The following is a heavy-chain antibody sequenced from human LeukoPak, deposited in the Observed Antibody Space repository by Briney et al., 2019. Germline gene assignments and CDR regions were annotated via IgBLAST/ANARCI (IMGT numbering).Heavy chain of an antibody. D-gene: IGHD3-10*01. J-gene: IGHJ3*02. CDR1: GGSISSSSYY. CDR2: IYYSGST. CDR3: ARHPIWFGESRAFDI. V-gene: IGHV4-39*01. Sequence: SETLSLTCTVSGGSISSSSYYWGWIRQPPGKGLEWIGSIYYSGSTYYNPSLKSRVTISVDTSKNQFSLKLSSVTAADTAVYYCARHPIWFGESRAFDIWGQGTMVTVSS.